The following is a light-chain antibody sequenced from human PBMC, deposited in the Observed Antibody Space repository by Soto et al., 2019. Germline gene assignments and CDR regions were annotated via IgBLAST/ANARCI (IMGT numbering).Light chain of an antibody. CDR1: QSVSSN. Sequence: VFTQSPVTMSSPRGERATSSCRASQSVSSNLAWYQQKPGQAPRLLIYGASTRATGITARFSGSKSGTDFTLTISSLEPEESAVDYCQQRSNWRVTCGGGAKVDIK. CDR2: GAS. CDR3: QQRSNWRVT. V-gene: IGKV3-11*01. J-gene: IGKJ4*01.